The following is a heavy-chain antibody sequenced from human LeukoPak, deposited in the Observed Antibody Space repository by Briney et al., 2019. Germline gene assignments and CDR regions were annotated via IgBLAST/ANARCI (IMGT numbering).Heavy chain of an antibody. V-gene: IGHV1-8*01. CDR3: ARGRIVMYYDSSGYRLAFDI. CDR2: MNPNSGNT. Sequence: ASVKVSCKASGYTLTSYDINWVRQATGQGLEWMGWMNPNSGNTGYAQKFQGRVTMTRNTSISTAYMELSSLRSEDTAVYYCARGRIVMYYDSSGYRLAFDIWGQGTMVTVSS. CDR1: GYTLTSYD. D-gene: IGHD3-22*01. J-gene: IGHJ3*02.